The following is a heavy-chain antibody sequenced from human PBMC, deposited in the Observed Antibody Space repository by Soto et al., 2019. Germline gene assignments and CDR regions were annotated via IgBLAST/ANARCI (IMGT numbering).Heavy chain of an antibody. J-gene: IGHJ4*02. CDR2: IGGSGRTT. CDR3: AKSRYSDSSGDFYDY. D-gene: IGHD3-22*01. Sequence: VQLLESGGGLVQPGGSLSLSCAASAFTFNNYAMSWVRQAPGKGLEWVSGIGGSGRTTYYADSVQGRFTISRDHSNNTLFLQMNSLRAEDTAVYYCAKSRYSDSSGDFYDYWGQGTLVTVSS. V-gene: IGHV3-23*01. CDR1: AFTFNNYA.